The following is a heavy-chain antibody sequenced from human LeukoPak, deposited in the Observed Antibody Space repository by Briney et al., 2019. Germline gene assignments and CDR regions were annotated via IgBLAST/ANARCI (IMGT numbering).Heavy chain of an antibody. CDR3: ARADGSSYYYYGMDV. D-gene: IGHD6-25*01. Sequence: AGGSLRLSCAASGFTFSDNYMSWARQAPGKGLEWVSVIYSGGSTYYADSVKGRFTISRDNSKNTLYLQMNSLRAEDTAVYCCARADGSSYYYYGMDVWGQGTTVTVSS. CDR1: GFTFSDNY. J-gene: IGHJ6*02. V-gene: IGHV3-53*01. CDR2: IYSGGST.